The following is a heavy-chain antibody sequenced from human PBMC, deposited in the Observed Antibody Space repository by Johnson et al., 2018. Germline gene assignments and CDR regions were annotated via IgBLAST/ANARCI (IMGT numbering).Heavy chain of an antibody. CDR1: GFTFTSYT. CDR3: VNGLDPDD. Sequence: EVQLLESGGGLVQPGESLRLSCAASGFTFTSYTMSWVRQAPGKGLEWVSAITSGGTTYYADSVKGRCTLSRDNSKNTLFLQMDSLRVEDTALYYCVNGLDPDDWGQGTLVTVSS. V-gene: IGHV3-23*01. D-gene: IGHD3-9*01. J-gene: IGHJ4*02. CDR2: ITSGGTT.